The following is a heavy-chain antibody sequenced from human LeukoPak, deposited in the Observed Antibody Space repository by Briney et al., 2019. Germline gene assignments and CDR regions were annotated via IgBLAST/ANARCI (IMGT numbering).Heavy chain of an antibody. CDR2: IYSGGST. V-gene: IGHV3-66*01. D-gene: IGHD5-12*01. J-gene: IGHJ6*02. Sequence: RPGGSLRLSCAASGFTVSSNYMGWVRQAPGKGLEWVSVIYSGGSTYYADSVKGRFTISRDNSKNTLYLQMNSLRAEDTAVYYCAREPIVATTNNHAYYYGMDVWGQGTLVTVSS. CDR1: GFTVSSNY. CDR3: AREPIVATTNNHAYYYGMDV.